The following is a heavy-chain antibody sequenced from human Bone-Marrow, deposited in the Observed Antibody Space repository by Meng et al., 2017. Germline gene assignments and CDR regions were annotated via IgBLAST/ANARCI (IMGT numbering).Heavy chain of an antibody. J-gene: IGHJ6*02. CDR3: AAFYYGSENPSV. Sequence: GESLKISCAASGFSFNEYEMNWVRQAPGKGLEWVSYISRSGGNTDYLDAVRGRFTIPRDNAENSLYLQMNSLRAEDTAVYYCAAFYYGSENPSVWGPGTTVTVSS. CDR1: GFSFNEYE. CDR2: ISRSGGNT. D-gene: IGHD3-10*01. V-gene: IGHV3-48*03.